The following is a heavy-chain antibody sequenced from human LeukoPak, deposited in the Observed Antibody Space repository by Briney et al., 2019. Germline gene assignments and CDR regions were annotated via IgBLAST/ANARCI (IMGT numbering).Heavy chain of an antibody. CDR2: FDPTDGET. J-gene: IGHJ4*02. V-gene: IGHV1-24*01. CDR3: ATLRGYYDSRGYYDK. CDR1: RYMLSELF. Sequence: ASVKVSCKISRYMLSELFMHWVRQAPGKGLEWMGGFDPTDGETIYAQKFQGRVTMTEDTSTNTAYMELSSLRSEDTAIYYCATLRGYYDSRGYYDKWGQGTPVTVSS. D-gene: IGHD3-22*01.